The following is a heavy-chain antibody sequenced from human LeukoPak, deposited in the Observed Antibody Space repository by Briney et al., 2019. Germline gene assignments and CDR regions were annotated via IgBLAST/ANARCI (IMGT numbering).Heavy chain of an antibody. D-gene: IGHD4/OR15-4a*01. J-gene: IGHJ5*02. CDR3: ARVGASLANWFDP. CDR1: GGSISSSSYY. Sequence: SETLSLTCTVSGGSISSSSYYWGWIRQPPGKGLEWIGSIYHSGSTYYNPSLKSRVIISVDKSKNQFSLKLSSVTAADTAVYYCARVGASLANWFDPWGQGTLVTVSS. CDR2: IYHSGST. V-gene: IGHV4-39*07.